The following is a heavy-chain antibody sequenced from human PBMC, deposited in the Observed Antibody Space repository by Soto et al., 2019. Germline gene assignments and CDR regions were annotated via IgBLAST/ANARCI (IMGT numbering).Heavy chain of an antibody. CDR3: GRHTETTLFFDY. J-gene: IGHJ4*02. Sequence: SETLSLTCTVSGGSFSDYYWSWIRQPPGKGLEWIGQIYHSGSTNYNPSLKRRVTISIDTSKNQFSLKLSSVTAADTAVYYCGRHTETTLFFDYWGQGILVTVSS. D-gene: IGHD4-17*01. CDR2: IYHSGST. V-gene: IGHV4-59*01. CDR1: GGSFSDYY.